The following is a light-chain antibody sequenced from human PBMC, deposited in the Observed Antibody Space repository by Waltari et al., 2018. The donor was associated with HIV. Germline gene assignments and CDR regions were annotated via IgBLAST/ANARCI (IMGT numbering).Light chain of an antibody. V-gene: IGLV1-51*01. CDR2: DTH. Sequence: QSVLTQPPSVSAAPGQKVTISCSGRTPTIGHNFVSWYQQPPATAPKLPIYDTHKRPSGIPDRFSASKSGTSATLAITGLQTGDEAVYYCGTWDNNLSAFWVFGGGTKVTVL. CDR1: TPTIGHNF. J-gene: IGLJ3*02. CDR3: GTWDNNLSAFWV.